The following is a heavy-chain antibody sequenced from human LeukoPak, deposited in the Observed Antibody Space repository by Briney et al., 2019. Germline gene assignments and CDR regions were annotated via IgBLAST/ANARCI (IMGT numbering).Heavy chain of an antibody. J-gene: IGHJ6*03. CDR2: ISAYNGNT. CDR1: GYTFTSYG. Sequence: ASVKVSCKASGYTFTSYGISWVRQAPGQGLEWMGWISAYNGNTNYAQKLQGRVTMTTDTSTSTAYMELRSLRSDDTAVYYCARDRYGSGSYYMDVWGKGTTDTISS. V-gene: IGHV1-18*01. CDR3: ARDRYGSGSYYMDV. D-gene: IGHD3-10*01.